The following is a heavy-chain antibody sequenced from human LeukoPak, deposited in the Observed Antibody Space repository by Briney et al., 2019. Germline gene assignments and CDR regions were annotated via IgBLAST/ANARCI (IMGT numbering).Heavy chain of an antibody. CDR1: GGSFSGYY. Sequence: SETLSLTCAVYGGSFSGYYWSWIRQPPGKGLEWIGEINYSGSTNYNPSLKSRVTISVDTSKNQFSLKLSSVTAADTAVYYCARGYSSSWLTFDYWGQGTLVTVSS. J-gene: IGHJ4*02. D-gene: IGHD6-13*01. CDR2: INYSGST. CDR3: ARGYSSSWLTFDY. V-gene: IGHV4-34*01.